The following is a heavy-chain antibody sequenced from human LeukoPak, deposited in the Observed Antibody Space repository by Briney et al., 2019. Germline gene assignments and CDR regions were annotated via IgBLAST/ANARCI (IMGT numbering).Heavy chain of an antibody. D-gene: IGHD2/OR15-2a*01. V-gene: IGHV3-21*01. Sequence: GGSLRLSCAASGFTFSSYSMNWVRQAPGEGLEWVSSISSSSSYIYYADSVKGRFTISRDNAKNSLYLQMNNLRAEDTAVYYCATLLSAGGDIWGQGTMVTVSS. CDR3: ATLLSAGGDI. CDR2: ISSSSSYI. J-gene: IGHJ3*02. CDR1: GFTFSSYS.